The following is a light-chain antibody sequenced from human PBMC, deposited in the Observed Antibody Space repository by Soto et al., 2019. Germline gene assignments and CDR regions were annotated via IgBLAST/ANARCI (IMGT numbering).Light chain of an antibody. Sequence: DIVMTQSPDSLAVSLGERATINCKSSQSILFSSNNKNYLTWYQQKPGQPPKPLIYWASTRESGVPDRFSGSGSGTEFTLTISSLQAEDVAVYYCQQYYSTPVTFGGGTKVEIK. J-gene: IGKJ4*01. V-gene: IGKV4-1*01. CDR1: QSILFSSNNKNY. CDR3: QQYYSTPVT. CDR2: WAS.